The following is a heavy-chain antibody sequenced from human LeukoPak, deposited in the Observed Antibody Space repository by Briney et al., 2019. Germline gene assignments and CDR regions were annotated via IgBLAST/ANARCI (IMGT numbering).Heavy chain of an antibody. D-gene: IGHD3-9*01. V-gene: IGHV1-69*05. Sequence: ASVKVSCKASGGTFSSYAISWVRQAPGQGLEWMGRIIPIFGTANYAQKFQGRVTITTDESTSTAYMELNSLRSEDTAVYYCARERETDYDILTGYWRYFDYWGQGTLVTVSS. CDR2: IIPIFGTA. J-gene: IGHJ4*02. CDR1: GGTFSSYA. CDR3: ARERETDYDILTGYWRYFDY.